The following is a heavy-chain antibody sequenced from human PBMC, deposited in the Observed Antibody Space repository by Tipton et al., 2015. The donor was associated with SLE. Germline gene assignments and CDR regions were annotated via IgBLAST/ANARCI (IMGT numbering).Heavy chain of an antibody. J-gene: IGHJ4*02. Sequence: SLRLTCAASGFIFSSYAMSRVRQAQGKGLEWVSAISGSGGRTYYADSVKGRFTISRDNSKNTLYLQMNSLRAEDTAVYYCAKEDDLGDYFDYWGQGTLFTVSS. CDR1: GFIFSSYA. CDR3: AKEDDLGDYFDY. V-gene: IGHV3-23*01. CDR2: ISGSGGRT. D-gene: IGHD3-16*01.